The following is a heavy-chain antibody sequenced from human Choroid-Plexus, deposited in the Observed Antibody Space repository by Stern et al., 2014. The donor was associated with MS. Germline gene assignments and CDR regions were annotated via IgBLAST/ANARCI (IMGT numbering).Heavy chain of an antibody. CDR3: AKDRQYLTYFFDH. CDR1: GFTFGSCA. D-gene: IGHD2/OR15-2a*01. J-gene: IGHJ5*02. CDR2: VSYDGSNK. Sequence: VQLEESGGGVVQPGRPLRLSCVASGFTFGSCAMHWVRQAPGKGLEWVAGVSYDGSNKYYADSVKGRFTISRDNSQNTLYMQMSSLRPEDTAGYYCAKDRQYLTYFFDHWGQGSLVTVSS. V-gene: IGHV3-30*18.